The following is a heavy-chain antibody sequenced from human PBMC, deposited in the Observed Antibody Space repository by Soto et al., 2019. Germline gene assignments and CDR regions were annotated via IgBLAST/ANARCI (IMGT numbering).Heavy chain of an antibody. D-gene: IGHD1-7*01. V-gene: IGHV1-69*06. CDR2: IIHIIGTA. Sequence: SVKVSAEASGATGSSYDMRWLRQAPGQELEWMGGIIHIIGTANYAQKFQGRVTITADKSTSTAYMELSSLRSEDTAVNYCAGGDWNYEFYYYYGMDVWGQGARVTVSS. CDR1: GATGSSYD. J-gene: IGHJ6*02. CDR3: AGGDWNYEFYYYYGMDV.